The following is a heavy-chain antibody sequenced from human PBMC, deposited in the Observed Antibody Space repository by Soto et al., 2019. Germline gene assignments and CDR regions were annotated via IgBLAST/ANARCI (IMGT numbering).Heavy chain of an antibody. D-gene: IGHD5-12*01. V-gene: IGHV1-24*01. Sequence: GASVKVSCKVSGYTLTELSMHWVRQAPGKGLEWMGGIDPEDGETIYAQKFQGRVTMTEDTSTDTAYMELSSLRSEDTAVYYCATRTRGYSGYDFLYYYYYMDVWGKGTTVTVSS. CDR2: IDPEDGET. CDR1: GYTLTELS. CDR3: ATRTRGYSGYDFLYYYYYMDV. J-gene: IGHJ6*03.